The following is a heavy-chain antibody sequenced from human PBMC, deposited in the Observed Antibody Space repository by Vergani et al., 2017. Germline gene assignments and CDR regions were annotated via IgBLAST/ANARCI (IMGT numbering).Heavy chain of an antibody. CDR3: ARDGTDIXVSSSDYSHLLYY. J-gene: IGHJ4*02. Sequence: QVQLVQSGAEVKKPGASVKVSCKASGYTFRNYRITWVRQASGQGLEWLGWISPYNGHTKYAQKLQDRVTMITDTSTTTAYIEVRGLRSDDTAVYYCARDGTDIXVSSSDYSHLLYYWGQGILVTVSS. V-gene: IGHV1-18*01. D-gene: IGHD3-22*01. CDR2: ISPYNGHT. CDR1: GYTFRNYR.